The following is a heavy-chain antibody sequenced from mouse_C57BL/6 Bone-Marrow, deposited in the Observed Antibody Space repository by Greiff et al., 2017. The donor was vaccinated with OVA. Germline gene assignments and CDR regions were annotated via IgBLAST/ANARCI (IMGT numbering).Heavy chain of an antibody. CDR2: IYPRSGNT. V-gene: IGHV1-81*01. CDR1: GYTFTSYG. D-gene: IGHD2-4*01. CDR3: ARYPSDSPSRYWYVDV. J-gene: IGHJ1*03. Sequence: QVQLQQSGAELARPGASVKLSCKASGYTFTSYGISWVKQRNGQGLEWIGEIYPRSGNTYSNEKFKGKATLTADKASSTAYMELRSLTSEDSAVYFCARYPSDSPSRYWYVDVWGTGTTVTVSS.